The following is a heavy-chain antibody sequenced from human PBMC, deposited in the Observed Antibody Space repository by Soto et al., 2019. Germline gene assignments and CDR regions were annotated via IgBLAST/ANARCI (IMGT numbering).Heavy chain of an antibody. V-gene: IGHV1-18*04. CDR3: ARHRFNYYDDTVYYYFDY. CDR2: ISGHNGNT. Sequence: ASVKVSCKASGYSFTSYGISWVRQAPGQGPEWMGWISGHNGNTNHPQSLQGRVTMTTDTSRNTAYMELRSLRSDDTAVYYCARHRFNYYDDTVYYYFDYWGQGTLVTVSS. D-gene: IGHD3-22*01. CDR1: GYSFTSYG. J-gene: IGHJ4*02.